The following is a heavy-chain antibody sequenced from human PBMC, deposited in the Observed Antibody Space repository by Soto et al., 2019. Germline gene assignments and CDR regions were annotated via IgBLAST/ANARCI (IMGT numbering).Heavy chain of an antibody. Sequence: ASVKVSCKASGGTFSSYAISSVRQAPGQGLEWMGWISAYNGNTNYAQKLQGRVTMTTDTSTSTAYMELRSLRSDDTAVYYCARSTVAGVDAFDIWGQGTMVTVSS. D-gene: IGHD6-19*01. V-gene: IGHV1-18*01. J-gene: IGHJ3*02. CDR3: ARSTVAGVDAFDI. CDR2: ISAYNGNT. CDR1: GGTFSSYA.